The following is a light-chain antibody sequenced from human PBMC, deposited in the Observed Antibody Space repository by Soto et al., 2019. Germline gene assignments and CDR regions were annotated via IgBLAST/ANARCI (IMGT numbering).Light chain of an antibody. Sequence: DIQMTHSPSSLSASVGDRVTITCRASQSISSYLNWYQQNPGKAPKLLIYAASSLQSGVPSRFSGSGSGTDFTLTISSLQPEDFATYYCQQSYRTPYTFGQGTKLEIK. CDR2: AAS. V-gene: IGKV1-39*01. CDR1: QSISSY. CDR3: QQSYRTPYT. J-gene: IGKJ2*01.